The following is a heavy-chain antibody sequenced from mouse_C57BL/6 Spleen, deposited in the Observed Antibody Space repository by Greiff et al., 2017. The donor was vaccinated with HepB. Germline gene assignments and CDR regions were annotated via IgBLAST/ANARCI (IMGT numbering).Heavy chain of an antibody. Sequence: VQRVESGAELVKPGASVKISCKASGYAFSSYWMNWVKQRPGKGLEWIGQIYPGDGDTNYNGKFKGKATLTADKSSSTAYMQLSSLTSEDSAVYFCARNYYGSVFAYWGQGTLVTVSA. V-gene: IGHV1-80*01. CDR2: IYPGDGDT. CDR3: ARNYYGSVFAY. CDR1: GYAFSSYW. D-gene: IGHD1-1*01. J-gene: IGHJ3*01.